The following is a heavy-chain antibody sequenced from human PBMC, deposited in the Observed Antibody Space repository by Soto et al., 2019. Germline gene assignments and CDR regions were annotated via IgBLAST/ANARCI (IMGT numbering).Heavy chain of an antibody. CDR3: ARDRYGSGSYYPLVNYYYGMDV. D-gene: IGHD3-10*01. Sequence: ASVKVSCKASGYTFTSYGISWVRQAPGQGLEWMGWISAYNGNTNYAQKLQGRVTMTTDTSTSTAYMELRSLRSDDTAVYYCARDRYGSGSYYPLVNYYYGMDVWGQGTTVTVSS. V-gene: IGHV1-18*01. J-gene: IGHJ6*02. CDR1: GYTFTSYG. CDR2: ISAYNGNT.